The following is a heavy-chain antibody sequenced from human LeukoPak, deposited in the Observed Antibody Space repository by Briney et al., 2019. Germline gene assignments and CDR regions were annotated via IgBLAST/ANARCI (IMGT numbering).Heavy chain of an antibody. CDR3: AKDGYSSGWYSPTGHYFDY. J-gene: IGHJ4*02. CDR1: GFTFYMYA. CDR2: ISGSGGST. D-gene: IGHD6-19*01. Sequence: GGSLRLSCQASGFTFYMYAMSWVRQAPGKGLEWVSAISGSGGSTYYADSVKGRFTISRDNSKNTLYLQMNSLRAEDTAVYYCAKDGYSSGWYSPTGHYFDYWGQGTLVTASS. V-gene: IGHV3-23*01.